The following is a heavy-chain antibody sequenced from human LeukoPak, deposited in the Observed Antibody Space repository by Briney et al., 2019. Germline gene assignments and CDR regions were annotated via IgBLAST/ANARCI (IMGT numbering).Heavy chain of an antibody. V-gene: IGHV4-34*01. CDR3: ARGPLLEYSSGYERIHFDY. Sequence: SETLSLTCTVSGGSISSYYWSWISQPPGKGLEWIGEINHSGSTNYNPSLKSRVTISVDTSKNQFSLKLSSVTAADTAVYYCARGPLLEYSSGYERIHFDYWGQGTLVTVSS. D-gene: IGHD6-19*01. J-gene: IGHJ4*02. CDR1: GGSISSYY. CDR2: INHSGST.